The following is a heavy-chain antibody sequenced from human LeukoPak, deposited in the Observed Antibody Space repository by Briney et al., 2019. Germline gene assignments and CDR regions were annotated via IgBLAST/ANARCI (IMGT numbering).Heavy chain of an antibody. CDR2: ISANNGDT. CDR1: GYIFTTYG. Sequence: ASVKVSCKASGYIFTTYGISWVRQAPGQGLEWLGWISANNGDTKYAQKFQGRVTMTTATSTSTAYMELRSLRADDTAVYYCARDRVFVDTAIVSPVQYFDYWGQGTLVTVSS. CDR3: ARDRVFVDTAIVSPVQYFDY. J-gene: IGHJ4*02. D-gene: IGHD5-18*01. V-gene: IGHV1-18*01.